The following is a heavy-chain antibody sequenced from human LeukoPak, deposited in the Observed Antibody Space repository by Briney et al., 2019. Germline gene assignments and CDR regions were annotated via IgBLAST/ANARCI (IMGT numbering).Heavy chain of an antibody. V-gene: IGHV3-23*01. CDR3: AKETTVVPDY. Sequence: GGSLRLSCEASGLTFSSYGMSWVRQAPGKGLQWVSAITGDGTTTYYADSVKGRFTISRDNSKNTLYLQMNSLRAEDTAVYYCAKETTVVPDYWGQGTLVTVSS. J-gene: IGHJ4*02. D-gene: IGHD4-23*01. CDR2: ITGDGTTT. CDR1: GLTFSSYG.